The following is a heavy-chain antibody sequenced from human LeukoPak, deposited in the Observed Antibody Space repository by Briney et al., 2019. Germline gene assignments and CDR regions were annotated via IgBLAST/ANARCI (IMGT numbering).Heavy chain of an antibody. CDR2: INTDGSTR. D-gene: IGHD2-15*01. CDR1: GFIFSNHW. Sequence: PGGSLRLSCAASGFIFSNHWMHWVRQAPGKGLVWVSRINTDGSTRTYADSVKGRFTISRDNSKNTLYLQMNSLRAEDTAVYYCATPGGSEAGCWGQGTLVTVSS. V-gene: IGHV3-74*01. J-gene: IGHJ4*02. CDR3: ATPGGSEAGC.